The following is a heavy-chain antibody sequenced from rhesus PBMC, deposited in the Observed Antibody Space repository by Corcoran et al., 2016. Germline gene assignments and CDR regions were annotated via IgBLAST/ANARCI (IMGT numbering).Heavy chain of an antibody. CDR3: ARDYCTGSGCYGVDY. CDR1: GGSFSGYY. CDR2: ISGSSGST. D-gene: IGHD2-21*01. J-gene: IGHJ4*01. Sequence: QVQLQESGPGLVKPSETLSLTCAVSGGSFSGYYWGWIRQPPGKGLEWIGYISGSSGSTDYNPSLKSRVTISTDTSKNQFSLKLSSVTAADTAVYYCARDYCTGSGCYGVDYWGQGVLVTVSS. V-gene: IGHV4-165*01.